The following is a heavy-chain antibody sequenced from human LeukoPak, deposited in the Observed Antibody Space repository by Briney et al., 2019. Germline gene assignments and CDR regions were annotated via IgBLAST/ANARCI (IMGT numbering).Heavy chain of an antibody. V-gene: IGHV1-18*01. CDR3: ARDLYRDSLPVSWFDP. CDR2: ISDYNGNT. Sequence: PSVKVSCKASGYTFTSYGISWVRQAPGQGLEWMGGISDYNGNTNYAQKLQGRVTMTTDTSTSTAYMELRSLRSDDTAVYYCARDLYRDSLPVSWFDPWGQGTLVTVSS. CDR1: GYTFTSYG. D-gene: IGHD4-11*01. J-gene: IGHJ5*02.